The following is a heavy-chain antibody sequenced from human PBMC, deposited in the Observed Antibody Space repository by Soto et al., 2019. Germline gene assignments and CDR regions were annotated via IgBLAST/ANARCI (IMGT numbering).Heavy chain of an antibody. V-gene: IGHV3-21*01. Sequence: EVHLVESGGGLVKPGGSLRLSCAASGFTFSAYSMSWVRQAPGKGLEWVSSITSRSDYIYYADSLKGRFTISRDNTKNSLYLQMHSLRAEDTAFYYCARIDGYTYPNDYWGQGTLVTVSS. J-gene: IGHJ4*02. CDR1: GFTFSAYS. CDR3: ARIDGYTYPNDY. D-gene: IGHD5-12*01. CDR2: ITSRSDYI.